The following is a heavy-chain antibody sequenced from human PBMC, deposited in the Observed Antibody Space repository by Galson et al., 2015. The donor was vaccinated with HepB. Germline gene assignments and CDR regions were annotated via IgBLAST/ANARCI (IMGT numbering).Heavy chain of an antibody. D-gene: IGHD2-15*01. V-gene: IGHV3-64D*06. Sequence: SLRLSCAASGFTFSSYAMHWVRQAPGKGLEYVSAIGSNGGSTYYADSVKGRFTISRDNSKNTLYLQMSSLRAEDTAVYYCVKAWSLREYFQHWGQGTLVTVSS. CDR1: GFTFSSYA. CDR3: VKAWSLREYFQH. CDR2: IGSNGGST. J-gene: IGHJ1*01.